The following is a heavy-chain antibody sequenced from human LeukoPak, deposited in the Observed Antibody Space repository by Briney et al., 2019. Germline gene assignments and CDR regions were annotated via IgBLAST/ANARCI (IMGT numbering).Heavy chain of an antibody. V-gene: IGHV4-34*01. D-gene: IGHD6-13*01. CDR1: GGSFSGYY. Sequence: PSETLSLTCAVYGGSFSGYYWSWIRQPPGKGLEWIGEINHSGSTNYNPSLKSRVTISVDTSKNQFSLKLSSVTAADTAVYYCARGFPEQQLSTRAGWFDPWGQGTLVTVSS. CDR3: ARGFPEQQLSTRAGWFDP. J-gene: IGHJ5*02. CDR2: INHSGST.